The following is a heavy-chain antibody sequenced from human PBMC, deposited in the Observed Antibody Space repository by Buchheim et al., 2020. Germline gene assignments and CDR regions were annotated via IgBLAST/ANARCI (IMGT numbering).Heavy chain of an antibody. Sequence: QVQLVESGGGVVQPGRSLRLSCAASGFTFSSYGMHWVRQAPGKGLEWVAVISYDGSNKYYADSVKGRFTISRANSKKPLYLQMNSLRAEDTAVYYCAKDLTPYSSSQGSGNWFDPWGQGTL. CDR1: GFTFSSYG. V-gene: IGHV3-30*18. CDR2: ISYDGSNK. D-gene: IGHD6-6*01. CDR3: AKDLTPYSSSQGSGNWFDP. J-gene: IGHJ5*02.